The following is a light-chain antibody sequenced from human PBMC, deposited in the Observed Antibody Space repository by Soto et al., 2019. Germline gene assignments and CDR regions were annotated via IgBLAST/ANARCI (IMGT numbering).Light chain of an antibody. CDR3: QQRSSWPRT. J-gene: IGKJ1*01. Sequence: EIVMTQSPATLSVSPGESATLSCRASQSISGNLAWYQQKPGQAPRLLIYDASNRATGIPARFSGSGSGTDFTLTISRLKPEDFAVYYCQQRSSWPRTFGLGTKVDIK. V-gene: IGKV3-11*01. CDR1: QSISGN. CDR2: DAS.